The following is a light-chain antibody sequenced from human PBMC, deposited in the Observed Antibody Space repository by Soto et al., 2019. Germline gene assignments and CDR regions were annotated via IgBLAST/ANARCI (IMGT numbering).Light chain of an antibody. CDR3: GAWDGSLSVGV. Sequence: QSVLTQPPSVSAAPGQKVTISCSGSNSNIGSYYVSWYQQFPGAAPKLLIYDNNKRPSGIPDRFSGSTYGTSATLGITGLQTGDEAAYYCGAWDGSLSVGVFGGGTQLTVL. CDR2: DNN. CDR1: NSNIGSYY. J-gene: IGLJ3*02. V-gene: IGLV1-51*01.